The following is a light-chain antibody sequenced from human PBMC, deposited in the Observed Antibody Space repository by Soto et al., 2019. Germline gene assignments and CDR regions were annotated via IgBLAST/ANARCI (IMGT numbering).Light chain of an antibody. V-gene: IGLV2-14*03. CDR2: DVS. CDR1: SSDVGGYNY. CDR3: SAYSGSSTPVV. J-gene: IGLJ2*01. Sequence: QSALTQPASVSGSPGQSIAISCTGTSSDVGGYNYVSWYQQHPGKAPKLMILDVSVRPSGVSDSFSGSKSGNTAALTTSGLQAEDEADYYCSAYSGSSTPVVFGGGTKLTVL.